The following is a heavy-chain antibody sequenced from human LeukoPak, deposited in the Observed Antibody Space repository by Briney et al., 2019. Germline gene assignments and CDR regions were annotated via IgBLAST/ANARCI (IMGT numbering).Heavy chain of an antibody. D-gene: IGHD3-22*01. V-gene: IGHV1-69*04. CDR1: GYTFTSYG. J-gene: IGHJ4*02. CDR3: THYYDSSGYLD. CDR2: IIPILGIA. Sequence: SVKVSCKASGYTFTSYGISWVRQAPGQGLEWMGRIIPILGIANYAQKFQGRVTITADKSTSTAYMELSSLRSEDTAVYYCTHYYDSSGYLDWGQGTLVTVSS.